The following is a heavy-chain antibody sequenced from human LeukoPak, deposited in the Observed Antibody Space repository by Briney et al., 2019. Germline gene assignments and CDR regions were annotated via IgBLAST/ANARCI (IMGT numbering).Heavy chain of an antibody. D-gene: IGHD3-10*02. J-gene: IGHJ4*02. CDR2: ITPDGSVK. CDR1: GFTFSSYG. V-gene: IGHV3-7*01. Sequence: GRSLRLSCAAPGFTFSSYGMHWVRQAPGKGLEWVANITPDGSVKFYLDSVKGRFTISRDNAKNSVYLQMNSLRAEDTALYYCARAVDVADYWGQGTLVTVSS. CDR3: ARAVDVADY.